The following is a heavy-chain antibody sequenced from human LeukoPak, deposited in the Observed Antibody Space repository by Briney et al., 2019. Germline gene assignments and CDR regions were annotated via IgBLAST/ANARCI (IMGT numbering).Heavy chain of an antibody. Sequence: PSETLSLTCSVSGGSISTSGYYWGWTRQSPGKGLEWIVSMSFDGNTFYNPSLKSRVTISLDTSRNQFSLRLTSVTAADTAVYYCARAHWGFWFDPWGQGTLVTVSS. CDR2: MSFDGNT. J-gene: IGHJ5*02. V-gene: IGHV4-39*07. D-gene: IGHD7-27*01. CDR3: ARAHWGFWFDP. CDR1: GGSISTSGYY.